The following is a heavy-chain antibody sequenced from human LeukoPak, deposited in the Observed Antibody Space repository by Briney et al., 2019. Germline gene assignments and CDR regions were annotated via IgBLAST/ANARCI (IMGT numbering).Heavy chain of an antibody. Sequence: ASVKVSCKASGYTFTGYFVHWVRQAPGQGLQWMGWINPNTGGTNYAQKFQGRVTMTRDTSISTAYMELSRLRSDDTAVYYCARVEWLQGSYYFDYWGQGTLVTVSS. CDR3: ARVEWLQGSYYFDY. J-gene: IGHJ4*02. V-gene: IGHV1-2*02. CDR2: INPNTGGT. D-gene: IGHD5-24*01. CDR1: GYTFTGYF.